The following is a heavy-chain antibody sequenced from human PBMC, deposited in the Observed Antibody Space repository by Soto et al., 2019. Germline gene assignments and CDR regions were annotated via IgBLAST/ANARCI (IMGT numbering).Heavy chain of an antibody. D-gene: IGHD5-18*01. Sequence: PGGSLRLSCSASGFTFSSYAMHWVRQAPGKGLEYVSAISSNGGSTYYADSVKGRFTISRDNSKNTLYLQMSSLRAEDTAVYYCASGYSYGVPMDVWGQGTTVTVSS. CDR2: ISSNGGST. CDR1: GFTFSSYA. V-gene: IGHV3-64D*06. J-gene: IGHJ6*02. CDR3: ASGYSYGVPMDV.